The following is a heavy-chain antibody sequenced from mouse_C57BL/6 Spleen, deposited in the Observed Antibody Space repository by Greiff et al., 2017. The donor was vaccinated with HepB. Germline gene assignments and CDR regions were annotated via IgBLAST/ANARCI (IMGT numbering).Heavy chain of an antibody. CDR1: GYTFTSYW. D-gene: IGHD3-3*01. J-gene: IGHJ3*01. CDR2: IDPSDSET. V-gene: IGHV1-52*01. Sequence: QVQLQQPGAELVRPGSSVKLSCKASGYTFTSYWMHWVKQRPIQGLEWIGNIDPSDSETHYNQKFKDKATLTVDKSSSTAYMQLSSLTSEDSAVYYCARGGREAWFADWGQGTLVTVSA. CDR3: ARGGREAWFAD.